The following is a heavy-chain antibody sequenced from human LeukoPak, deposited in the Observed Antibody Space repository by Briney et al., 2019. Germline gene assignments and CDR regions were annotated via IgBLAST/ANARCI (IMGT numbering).Heavy chain of an antibody. CDR3: ARKFLGSRGYYFDY. CDR1: GGSISSGSYY. Sequence: KPSETLSLTCTVSGGSISSGSYYWSWIRQPAGKGLEWIGRIYTSGSTNYNPSLKSRVTISVDTSKNQFSLKLSSVTAEDTAVYYCARKFLGSRGYYFDYWGQGTLVTASS. CDR2: IYTSGST. D-gene: IGHD3-10*01. J-gene: IGHJ4*02. V-gene: IGHV4-61*02.